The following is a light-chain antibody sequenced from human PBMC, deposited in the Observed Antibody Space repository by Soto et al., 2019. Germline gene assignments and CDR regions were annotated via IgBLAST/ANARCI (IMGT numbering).Light chain of an antibody. Sequence: QSALTQPPSASGSPGQSVTISCTGSSSDLGGYNYVSWYHQHPGKAPKLMIYEVSKRPSGVPDRFSGSKSGNTASLTVSGLQSEDEADYYCSSYADSNNSVIFGGGTKLTVL. V-gene: IGLV2-8*01. CDR1: SSDLGGYNY. CDR3: SSYADSNNSVI. J-gene: IGLJ2*01. CDR2: EVS.